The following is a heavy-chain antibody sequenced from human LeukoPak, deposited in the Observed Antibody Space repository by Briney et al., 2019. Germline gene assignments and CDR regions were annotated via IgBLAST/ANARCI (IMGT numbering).Heavy chain of an antibody. CDR1: GGSISSYY. D-gene: IGHD5-18*01. CDR2: IYTSRST. J-gene: IGHJ3*02. CDR3: ARVLYSYGWIWAFDI. Sequence: PSEILSLTCTASGGSISSYYWSWIRQPAGKGLEWIGRIYTSRSTNYNPSLKSRVTMSVDTSKNQFSLKLSSVTAADTAVYYCARVLYSYGWIWAFDIWGQGTMVTVSS. V-gene: IGHV4-4*07.